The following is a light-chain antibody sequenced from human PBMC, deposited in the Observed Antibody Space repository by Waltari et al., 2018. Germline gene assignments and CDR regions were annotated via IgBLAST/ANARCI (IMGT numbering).Light chain of an antibody. CDR3: QSYDSISQDVI. V-gene: IGLV6-57*03. CDR2: EDA. J-gene: IGLJ2*01. Sequence: FMLTQSRSVSESPGKTITISCTRSSGSITSNYMQWYQQRPGSAPPPVIYEDAQRPSGVPDRFSGSLDFSSNSASLTISGLQTEDEADYFCQSYDSISQDVIFGGGTRLTVL. CDR1: SGSITSNY.